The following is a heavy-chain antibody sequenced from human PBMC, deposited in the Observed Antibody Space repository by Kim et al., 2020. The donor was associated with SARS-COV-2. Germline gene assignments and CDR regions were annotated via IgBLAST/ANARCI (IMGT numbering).Heavy chain of an antibody. CDR2: MYSTGRT. J-gene: IGHJ4*02. D-gene: IGHD3-10*01. CDR3: ASWPGIDS. Sequence: TLSLTCTVSGASISSGGHYWTWIRQHPGKGLDWIGYMYSTGRTFYNPPLKSRLTISMDTSGNRFSLRLTSVTAADTAVYFFASWPGIDSWGQGTLVT. V-gene: IGHV4-31*03. CDR1: GASISSGGHY.